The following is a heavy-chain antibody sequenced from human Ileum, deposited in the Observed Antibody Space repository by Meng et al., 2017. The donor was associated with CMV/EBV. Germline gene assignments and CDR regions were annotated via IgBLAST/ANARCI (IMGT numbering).Heavy chain of an antibody. CDR3: ARVGLSSYYYGMDV. CDR1: GGSTSSYY. CDR2: IYYSGST. Sequence: SETLSLTCTVSGGSTSSYYWSWTRQPPGKGLEWIGYIYYSGSTNYKPSLKSRVTISLDTSKNQFSLKLRSLTAADTAVYFCARVGLSSYYYGMDVWGQGTMVTVSS. D-gene: IGHD2/OR15-2a*01. V-gene: IGHV4-59*01. J-gene: IGHJ6*02.